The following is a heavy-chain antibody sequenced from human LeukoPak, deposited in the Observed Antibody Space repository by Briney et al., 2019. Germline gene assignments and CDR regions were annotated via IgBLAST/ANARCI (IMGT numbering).Heavy chain of an antibody. Sequence: GESLKISCEGSGYTFTNYWIGWVRQMTGNGLEWMGVIYPGDSDTRYSPSFQGQVTISADKSISTAYLQWSSLEASDTAMYYCARRRVGATPWDAFDIWGQGTMVTVSS. J-gene: IGHJ3*02. D-gene: IGHD1-26*01. CDR3: ARRRVGATPWDAFDI. CDR1: GYTFTNYW. V-gene: IGHV5-51*01. CDR2: IYPGDSDT.